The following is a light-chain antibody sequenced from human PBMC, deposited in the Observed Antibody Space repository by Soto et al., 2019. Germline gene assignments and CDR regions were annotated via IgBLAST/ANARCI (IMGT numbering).Light chain of an antibody. V-gene: IGKV1-5*01. CDR2: DAS. J-gene: IGKJ1*01. CDR1: QNINKW. Sequence: DIQMTQSPCTLSASVGDRVVITCRASQNINKWLAWYQQKPGKAPKFLIYDASTLETGVPSRFSGSGSGTEFTLTISSLQPDDFATFYCQQYDTFPRTFGQGTKVDIK. CDR3: QQYDTFPRT.